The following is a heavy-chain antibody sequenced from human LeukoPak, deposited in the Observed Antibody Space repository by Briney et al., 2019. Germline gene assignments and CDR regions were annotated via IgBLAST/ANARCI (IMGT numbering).Heavy chain of an antibody. Sequence: GGSLRLSCAASGFTFSSYEMNWVRQAPGKGLEWVSYISSSGSTIYYADSVKGRFTISRDNAKNSLYLQMNSLRAEDTAVYYCARGGSGWDDRFDPWGQGTLATVSS. V-gene: IGHV3-48*03. CDR2: ISSSGSTI. CDR3: ARGGSGWDDRFDP. D-gene: IGHD6-25*01. CDR1: GFTFSSYE. J-gene: IGHJ5*02.